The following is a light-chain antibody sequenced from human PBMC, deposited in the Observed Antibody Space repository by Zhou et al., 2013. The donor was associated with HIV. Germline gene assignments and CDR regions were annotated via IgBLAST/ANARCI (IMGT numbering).Light chain of an antibody. CDR1: QTIATY. CDR2: AAS. J-gene: IGKJ4*01. Sequence: DVQMTQSPSSLSASVGDRVTISCRASQTIATYLNWYQQTPGKAPKFLISAASSLQSGVPLRFSGSGSGTEFTLTISSLQPDDFATYYCQQYNSSPLTFGGGTKVEIK. V-gene: IGKV1-39*01. CDR3: QQYNSSPLT.